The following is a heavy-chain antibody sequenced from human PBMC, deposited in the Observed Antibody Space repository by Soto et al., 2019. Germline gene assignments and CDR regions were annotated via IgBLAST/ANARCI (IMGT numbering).Heavy chain of an antibody. Sequence: GGSLRLSCTASGFTFGDYAMSWFRQAPGKGLEWVGFIRSKAYGGTTEYAASVKGRFTISRDDSKSIAYLQMNSLKTEDTAVYYCTRDSSLYGYAFPGTNFDYWGQGTLVTVSS. V-gene: IGHV3-49*03. D-gene: IGHD5-18*01. J-gene: IGHJ4*02. CDR1: GFTFGDYA. CDR2: IRSKAYGGTT. CDR3: TRDSSLYGYAFPGTNFDY.